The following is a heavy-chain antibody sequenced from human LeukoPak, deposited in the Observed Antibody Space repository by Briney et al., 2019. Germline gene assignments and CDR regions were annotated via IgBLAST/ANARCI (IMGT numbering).Heavy chain of an antibody. CDR3: AKRDNIGEYYFDY. Sequence: GGSLRLSCAASGFTFSSYVLSWVRQAPGKGLEWVSIFSGSGASTYYADSVKGRFTISRDNSKNMLYLQMNSLRAEDTAVYYCAKRDNIGEYYFDYWGQGTLVTVSS. J-gene: IGHJ4*02. D-gene: IGHD5-12*01. CDR2: FSGSGAST. CDR1: GFTFSSYV. V-gene: IGHV3-23*01.